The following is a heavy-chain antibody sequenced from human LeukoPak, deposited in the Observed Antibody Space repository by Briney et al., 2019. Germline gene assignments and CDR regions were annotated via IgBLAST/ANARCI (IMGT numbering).Heavy chain of an antibody. CDR3: AREVGYCTNGVCWDYYYYMDV. CDR1: GYSISSGYY. V-gene: IGHV4-61*01. J-gene: IGHJ6*03. D-gene: IGHD2-8*01. Sequence: SETLSLTCAVSGYSISSGYYWSWIRQPPGKGLEWIGYIYYSGSTNYNPSLKSRVTISVDTSKNQFSLKLSSVTAADTAVYYCAREVGYCTNGVCWDYYYYMDVWGKGTTVTVSS. CDR2: IYYSGST.